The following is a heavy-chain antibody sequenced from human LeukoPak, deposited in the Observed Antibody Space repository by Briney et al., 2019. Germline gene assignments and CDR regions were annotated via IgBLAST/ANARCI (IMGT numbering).Heavy chain of an antibody. J-gene: IGHJ5*02. Sequence: GGSLRLSCSASGFIFSNYWMTWVRQAPGKGLEWVANIKQDGSEKYYVDSVKGRFTISRDNAKKSLYLQMNSLRAEDTAIYFCARDMIILQSWGQGTLVTVSS. CDR2: IKQDGSEK. V-gene: IGHV3-7*04. D-gene: IGHD3-16*01. CDR3: ARDMIILQS. CDR1: GFIFSNYW.